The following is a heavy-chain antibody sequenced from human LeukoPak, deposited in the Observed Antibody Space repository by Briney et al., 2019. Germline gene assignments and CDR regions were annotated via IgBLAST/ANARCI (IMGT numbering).Heavy chain of an antibody. J-gene: IGHJ4*02. CDR1: GFSFSSNY. V-gene: IGHV3-53*01. Sequence: GGSLRLSCAASGFSFSSNYMSWVRQAPGKGLDWVSVIYTDGTTYYADSVRGRFTISRDESKNTLHLQMSSLRADDTAVYYCAREGEYSGSPTDYWGQGTLVTVSS. D-gene: IGHD5-12*01. CDR3: AREGEYSGSPTDY. CDR2: IYTDGTT.